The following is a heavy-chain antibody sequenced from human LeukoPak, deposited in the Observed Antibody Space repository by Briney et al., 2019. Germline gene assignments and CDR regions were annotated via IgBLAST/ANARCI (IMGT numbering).Heavy chain of an antibody. Sequence: SGTLSLTCAVSGGSISSSNWWSWVRQPPGKGLEWIGEIYHSGSTNYNPSLKSRVTISVDTSKRHFSLNLTSVTAADTAVYYCARDLGYYGPRYGMDVWGQGTTVTVSS. D-gene: IGHD3-10*01. J-gene: IGHJ6*02. CDR2: IYHSGST. CDR3: ARDLGYYGPRYGMDV. CDR1: GGSISSSNW. V-gene: IGHV4-4*02.